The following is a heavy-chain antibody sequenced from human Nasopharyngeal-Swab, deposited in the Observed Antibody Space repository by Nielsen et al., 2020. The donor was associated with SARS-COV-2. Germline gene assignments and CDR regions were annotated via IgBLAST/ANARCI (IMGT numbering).Heavy chain of an antibody. CDR3: ARVMSGSYVSPFDY. CDR1: GFTFSSYA. CDR2: ISYDGYNK. J-gene: IGHJ4*02. Sequence: LKISCAASGFTFSSYAMHWVRQAPGKGLEWVAVISYDGYNKYYADSVKGRFTISRDNSKNTLSLQMNSLRAEDTAVYHCARVMSGSYVSPFDYWGQGTLVTVSS. V-gene: IGHV3-30-3*01. D-gene: IGHD5-18*01.